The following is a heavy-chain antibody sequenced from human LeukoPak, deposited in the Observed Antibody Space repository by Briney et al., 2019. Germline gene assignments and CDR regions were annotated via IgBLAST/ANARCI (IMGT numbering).Heavy chain of an antibody. CDR3: ARDLSAAGNGWDY. CDR1: GFTFSTYW. Sequence: GGSLRLSCAASGFTFSTYWMHWVRQAPGKGLVWVSRINTDGGITSYADSVKGRFTVSRDNAKNTVYLQMNSLRADDTAVYYCARDLSAAGNGWDYWGQGTMVTVSS. V-gene: IGHV3-74*01. J-gene: IGHJ4*02. CDR2: INTDGGIT. D-gene: IGHD6-19*01.